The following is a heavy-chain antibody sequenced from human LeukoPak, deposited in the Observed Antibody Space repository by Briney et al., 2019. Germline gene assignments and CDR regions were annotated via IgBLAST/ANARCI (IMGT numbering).Heavy chain of an antibody. Sequence: GGSLRLSCAASGFTVSSNYMIWVRQAPGKGLEWVSVIYSGGTTYYADSVKGRFIISRDNSKNTLYLEMNSLRAEDTAVYYCARGKDGYTFDDWGQGTLVTVSS. V-gene: IGHV3-53*01. CDR3: ARGKDGYTFDD. CDR2: IYSGGTT. J-gene: IGHJ4*02. CDR1: GFTVSSNY. D-gene: IGHD5-24*01.